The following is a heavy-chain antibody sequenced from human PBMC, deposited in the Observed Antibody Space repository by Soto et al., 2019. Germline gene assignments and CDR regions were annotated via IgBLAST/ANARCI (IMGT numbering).Heavy chain of an antibody. V-gene: IGHV3-74*01. Sequence: VGSLRLSCEVSGLAFSTYWMHWVRQAPGKGLVWVARINFDGSTTTYADSVKGRFIISRDNAKNTLFVQMDSLRVDDTAVYYRVTGAPRRGSRPMAHWGQGTLVTVSS. CDR3: VTGAPRRGSRPMAH. CDR1: GLAFSTYW. CDR2: INFDGSTT. J-gene: IGHJ4*02. D-gene: IGHD1-26*01.